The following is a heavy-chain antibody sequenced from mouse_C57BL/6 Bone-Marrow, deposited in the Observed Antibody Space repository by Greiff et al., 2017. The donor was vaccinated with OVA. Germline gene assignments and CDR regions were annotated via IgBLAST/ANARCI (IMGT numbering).Heavy chain of an antibody. J-gene: IGHJ4*01. V-gene: IGHV2-5*01. CDR1: GFSLTSYG. Sequence: VKLMESGPGLVQPSQSLSITCTVSGFSLTSYGVHWVRQSPGKGLEWLGVIWRGGSTDYTAAFMSRLSITKDNSKSQVCIKVNRLQADDTAIYYGAKTPPYYYGSSNGSYAMDYWGQGTSVTVSS. CDR2: IWRGGST. CDR3: AKTPPYYYGSSNGSYAMDY. D-gene: IGHD1-1*01.